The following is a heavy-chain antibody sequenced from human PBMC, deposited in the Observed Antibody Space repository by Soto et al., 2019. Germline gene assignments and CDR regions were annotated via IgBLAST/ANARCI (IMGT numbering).Heavy chain of an antibody. Sequence: SETLSLTCAVYGGSFSGYYWSWIRQPPGKGLEWIGEINHSGSTNYNPSLKSRVTISVDTSKNQFSLKLSSVTAADTAVYYCARAHYDFWSGPKNYYGMDVWGQGPTVTV. CDR1: GGSFSGYY. CDR2: INHSGST. CDR3: ARAHYDFWSGPKNYYGMDV. J-gene: IGHJ6*02. D-gene: IGHD3-3*01. V-gene: IGHV4-34*01.